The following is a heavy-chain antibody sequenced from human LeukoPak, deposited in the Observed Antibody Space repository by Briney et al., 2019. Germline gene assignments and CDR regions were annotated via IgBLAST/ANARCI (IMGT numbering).Heavy chain of an antibody. CDR3: ARGDYDYYDTNGYYGLDY. CDR1: GGSISGDYY. Sequence: PSETLSLTCTVSGGSISGDYYWSWIRQPPGKGLEWIGYIHHSGSTSYNPSLKSRLIISVDTSNNQFSLRLRFVTAADTAVYYCARGDYDYYDTNGYYGLDYWAREFWSPSPQ. J-gene: IGHJ4*02. CDR2: IHHSGST. D-gene: IGHD3-22*01. V-gene: IGHV4-30-4*08.